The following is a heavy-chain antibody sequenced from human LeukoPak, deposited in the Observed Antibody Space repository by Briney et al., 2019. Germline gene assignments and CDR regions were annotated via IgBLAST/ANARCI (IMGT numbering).Heavy chain of an antibody. CDR1: GGSFSGYY. CDR3: ARHYGP. Sequence: SETLSLTCAVYGGSFSGYYWSWIRQPPGKGLEWIGEINHSGSTNYNPSLKSRVIISVGTSRNQFSLKLNSVTAADTAVYYCARHYGPWGQGTLVTVSS. D-gene: IGHD3-16*01. CDR2: INHSGST. V-gene: IGHV4-34*01. J-gene: IGHJ5*02.